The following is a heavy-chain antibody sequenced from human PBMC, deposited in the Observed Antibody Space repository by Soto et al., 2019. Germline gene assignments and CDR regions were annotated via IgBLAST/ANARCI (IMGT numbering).Heavy chain of an antibody. CDR3: ARDSYGSESYAFDI. CDR2: ISYDGSNK. V-gene: IGHV3-30-3*01. J-gene: IGHJ3*02. D-gene: IGHD3-10*01. Sequence: GGSLRLSVAASELTFRSYAMHWCRKAPGKGRGGVAVISYDGSNKYYADSVKGRFTIARDNSKNTLYLQMNSLRAEDTAAYYCARDSYGSESYAFDIWGQGTMVTVSS. CDR1: ELTFRSYA.